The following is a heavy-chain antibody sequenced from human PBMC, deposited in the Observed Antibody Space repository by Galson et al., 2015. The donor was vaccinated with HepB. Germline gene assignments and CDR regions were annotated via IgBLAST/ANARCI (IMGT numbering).Heavy chain of an antibody. CDR3: ARDDYDFWSGYYFEYYYYYMDV. V-gene: IGHV3-11*01. D-gene: IGHD3-3*01. CDR2: ISSSGSTI. J-gene: IGHJ6*03. CDR1: GFTFSDYY. Sequence: SLRLSCAASGFTFSDYYMSWIRQAPGKGLEWVSYISSSGSTIYYADSVKSRFTISRDNAKNSLYLQMNSLRAEDTAVYYCARDDYDFWSGYYFEYYYYYMDVWGKGTTVTVSS.